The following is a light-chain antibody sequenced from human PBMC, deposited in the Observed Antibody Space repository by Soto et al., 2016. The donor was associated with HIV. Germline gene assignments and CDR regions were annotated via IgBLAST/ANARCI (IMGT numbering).Light chain of an antibody. CDR2: EAS. Sequence: DIQMTQFPSTLSASIGDRVTITCRASQNISFWLAWYQQKPGKAPHLLMSEASTLQRGVPSRFSGSGSGTEFTLTISSLQPDDFATHYCQQYKSFYTFGPGTKLDI. V-gene: IGKV1-5*03. J-gene: IGKJ2*01. CDR3: QQYKSFYT. CDR1: QNISFW.